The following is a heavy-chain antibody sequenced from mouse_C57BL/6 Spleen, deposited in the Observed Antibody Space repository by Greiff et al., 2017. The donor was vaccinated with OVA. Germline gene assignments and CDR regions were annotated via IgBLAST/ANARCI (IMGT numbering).Heavy chain of an antibody. V-gene: IGHV5-16*01. J-gene: IGHJ4*01. D-gene: IGHD1-1*01. CDR2: INYDGSST. CDR1: GFTFSDYY. Sequence: EVHLVESEGGLVQPGSSMKLSCTASGFTFSDYYMAWVRQVPEKGLEWVANINYDGSSTYYLDSLKSRFIISRDNAKNILYLQMSSLKSEDTATYYCARVSYYGSSYDAMDYWGQGTSVTVSS. CDR3: ARVSYYGSSYDAMDY.